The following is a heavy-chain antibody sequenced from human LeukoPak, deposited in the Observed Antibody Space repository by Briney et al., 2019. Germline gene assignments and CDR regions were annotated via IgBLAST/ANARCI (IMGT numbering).Heavy chain of an antibody. CDR1: GFTFSSYS. Sequence: PGGSLRLPCAASGFTFSSYSMNWVRQTPGKGLEWVSSISSSSSYIYYADSVKGRFTISRDNAKNSLYLQMNSLRAEDTAVYYCARDFRIGDAFDIWGQGTMVTVSS. V-gene: IGHV3-21*01. CDR2: ISSSSSYI. CDR3: ARDFRIGDAFDI. D-gene: IGHD2-15*01. J-gene: IGHJ3*02.